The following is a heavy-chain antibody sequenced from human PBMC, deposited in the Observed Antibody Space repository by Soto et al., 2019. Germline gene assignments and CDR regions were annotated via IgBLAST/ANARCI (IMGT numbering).Heavy chain of an antibody. CDR2: IYIGDST. CDR1: VFTFSSSY. Sequence: GGSLRLACAASVFTFSSSYMSWVRQAPGKGLEWVSVIYIGDSTYYADSVKGRFTMSRDSSKNTVYLQMNSLRPEDTAVYYCARDAGITGTPGDFDYWGQGALVTVSS. D-gene: IGHD1-20*01. CDR3: ARDAGITGTPGDFDY. V-gene: IGHV3-53*01. J-gene: IGHJ4*02.